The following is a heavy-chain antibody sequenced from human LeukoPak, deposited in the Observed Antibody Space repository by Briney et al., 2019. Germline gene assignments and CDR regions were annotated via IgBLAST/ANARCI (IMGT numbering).Heavy chain of an antibody. CDR3: AREPGIAAAGTQTYYYYSGMDV. V-gene: IGHV3-23*01. Sequence: PGGSLRLSCAASGFTFSSYAMSWVRQAPGKGLEWVSAISGSGGSTYYADSVKGRFTISRDDSNNAVYLQMNSLRAEDTAVYYCAREPGIAAAGTQTYYYYSGMDVWGQGTTVTVSS. CDR1: GFTFSSYA. D-gene: IGHD6-13*01. CDR2: ISGSGGST. J-gene: IGHJ6*02.